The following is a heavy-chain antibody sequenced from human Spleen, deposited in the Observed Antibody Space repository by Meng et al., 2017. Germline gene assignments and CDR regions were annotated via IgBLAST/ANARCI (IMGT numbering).Heavy chain of an antibody. CDR2: ISAYNGDT. V-gene: IGHV1-18*01. CDR3: TRNLGFKVTGGRIAY. J-gene: IGHJ4*02. Sequence: ASVKVSCKASGYTFTNYAINWLRQAPGQGLEWMGWISAYNGDTNYAQKLQGRVTMTTDTSTSTAYMELRSLRSDDTAVYYCTRNLGFKVTGGRIAYWGQGTLVTVSS. CDR1: GYTFTNYA. D-gene: IGHD3-16*01.